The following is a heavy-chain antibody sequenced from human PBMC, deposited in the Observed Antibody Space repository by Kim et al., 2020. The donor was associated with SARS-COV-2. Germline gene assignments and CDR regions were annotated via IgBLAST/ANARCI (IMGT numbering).Heavy chain of an antibody. CDR1: GYSISSGYY. CDR2: IYHSGST. Sequence: SETLSLTCTVSGYSISSGYYWGWIRQPPGKGLEWIGSIYHSGSTYYNPSLKSRVTISVDTSKNQFSLKLSSVTAADTAVYYCAKIALAAAGNGDWFDPWG. J-gene: IGHJ5*02. D-gene: IGHD6-13*01. V-gene: IGHV4-38-2*02. CDR3: AKIALAAAGNGDWFDP.